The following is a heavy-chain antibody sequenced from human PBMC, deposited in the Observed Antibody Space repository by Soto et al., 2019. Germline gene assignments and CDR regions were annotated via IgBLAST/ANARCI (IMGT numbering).Heavy chain of an antibody. CDR1: GFTLSSYN. CDR2: ISSSSYI. D-gene: IGHD6-13*01. CDR3: ARAVYSSSWFIDY. J-gene: IGHJ4*02. Sequence: GGSLRLSCAASGFTLSSYNMNWVRQAPGKGLEWVSSISSSSYIYYADSVKGRFTISRDNAKNSVYLQMNSLRAEDTAVYYCARAVYSSSWFIDYWGQGTLVTVSS. V-gene: IGHV3-21*01.